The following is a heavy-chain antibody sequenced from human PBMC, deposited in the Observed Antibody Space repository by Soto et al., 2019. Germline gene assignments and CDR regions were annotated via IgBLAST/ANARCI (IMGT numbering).Heavy chain of an antibody. CDR1: GFTFDDYS. D-gene: IGHD2-21*02. Sequence: GGSLRLSCAASGFTFDDYSMHWVRQAPGKGLEWVSLISWDGGTTYYADSVKGRFTISRDNSKDSLYLQMNSLRTEDATLYYCAKAYHHIIVGTALIDYWGQGALVTVSS. J-gene: IGHJ4*02. CDR2: ISWDGGTT. V-gene: IGHV3-43*01. CDR3: AKAYHHIIVGTALIDY.